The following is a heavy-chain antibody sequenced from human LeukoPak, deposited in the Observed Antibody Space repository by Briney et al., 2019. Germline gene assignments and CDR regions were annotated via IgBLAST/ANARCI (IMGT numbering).Heavy chain of an antibody. D-gene: IGHD3-10*01. CDR3: ARDRGGYHGSGTGPHAVDY. CDR1: GYRXTGYY. Sequence: ASVKVSCKASGYRXTGYYIHWARQAPGQGLDWMGWMNANSGGTNYAQKFPGRVTMTRDTSVSIAYMEVSRLRSDDTAVYYCARDRGGYHGSGTGPHAVDYWGQGTLVTVSS. J-gene: IGHJ4*02. CDR2: MNANSGGT. V-gene: IGHV1-2*02.